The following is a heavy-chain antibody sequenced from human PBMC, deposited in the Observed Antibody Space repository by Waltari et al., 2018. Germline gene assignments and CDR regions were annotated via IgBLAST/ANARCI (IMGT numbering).Heavy chain of an antibody. CDR1: GYTFPELS. Sequence: QVPLVQSGAEVKKPGASVKVCCKVSGYTFPELSMHWVRQAPGKGLEWMGGFDPEDGETIYAQKFQGRVTMTEDTSTDTAYMELSSLRSEDTAVYYCATFPWNYGSNAFDIWGQGTMVTVSS. D-gene: IGHD1-7*01. V-gene: IGHV1-24*01. CDR2: FDPEDGET. CDR3: ATFPWNYGSNAFDI. J-gene: IGHJ3*02.